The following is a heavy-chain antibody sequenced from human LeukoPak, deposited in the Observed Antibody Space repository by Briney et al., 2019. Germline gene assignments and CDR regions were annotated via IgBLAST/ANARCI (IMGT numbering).Heavy chain of an antibody. CDR3: ARLFVGYYYDSSGYLDYFDY. CDR1: GGSISSSGYY. D-gene: IGHD3-22*01. V-gene: IGHV4-39*07. Sequence: SETLSLTCTVSGGSISSSGYYGGWIRQPPGKGLEWIGEINHSGSTNYNPSLKSRVTISVDTSKNQFSLKLSSVTAADTAVYYCARLFVGYYYDSSGYLDYFDYWGQGTLVTVSS. CDR2: INHSGST. J-gene: IGHJ4*02.